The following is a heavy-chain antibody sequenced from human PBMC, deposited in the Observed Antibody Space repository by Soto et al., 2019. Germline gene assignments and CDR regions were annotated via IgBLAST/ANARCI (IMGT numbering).Heavy chain of an antibody. CDR3: ARDRQTLAALGVPLYYFDY. J-gene: IGHJ4*02. CDR1: GYTFTSYY. V-gene: IGHV1-46*01. CDR2: INPSGGST. Sequence: AAVKVSCKASGYTFTSYYMHWVRQAPGQGLEWMGIINPSGGSTSYAQKFQGRVTMTRDTSTSTVYMELSSLRSEDTAVYYCARDRQTLAALGVPLYYFDYWGQ. D-gene: IGHD6-6*01.